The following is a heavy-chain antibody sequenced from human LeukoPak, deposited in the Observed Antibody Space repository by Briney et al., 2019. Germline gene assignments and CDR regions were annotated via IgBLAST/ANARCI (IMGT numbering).Heavy chain of an antibody. J-gene: IGHJ3*02. Sequence: ASVKVSCKASGYTFTSYGISWVRQAPGQGLEWMGWISAYNGNTNYAQKLQGRVTMTTDKSTSTAYMELSSLRSEDTAVYYCARDVAVGYSYGKNAFDIWGQGTMVTVSS. CDR2: ISAYNGNT. D-gene: IGHD5-18*01. CDR1: GYTFTSYG. CDR3: ARDVAVGYSYGKNAFDI. V-gene: IGHV1-18*01.